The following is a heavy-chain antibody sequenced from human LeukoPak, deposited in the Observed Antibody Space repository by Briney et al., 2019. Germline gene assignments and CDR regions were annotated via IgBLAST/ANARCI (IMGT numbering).Heavy chain of an antibody. J-gene: IGHJ4*02. CDR1: AFIFSGHW. CDR3: ARVGVRGVSFDY. CDR2: FSGSGGST. V-gene: IGHV3-23*01. D-gene: IGHD3-10*02. Sequence: PGGSLRLSCEGSAFIFSGHWMNWVRQTPGKGLEWVSAFSGSGGSTYYADSVKGRFTISRDNSKNSLYLQMNSLRAEDTAVYYCARVGVRGVSFDYWGQGTLVTVSS.